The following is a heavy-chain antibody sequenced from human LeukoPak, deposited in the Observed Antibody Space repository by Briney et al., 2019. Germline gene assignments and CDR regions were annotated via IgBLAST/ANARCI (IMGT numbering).Heavy chain of an antibody. CDR1: GFIFSSYG. CDR3: AKGLLRGNWFDP. D-gene: IGHD4-17*01. V-gene: IGHV3-30*18. CDR2: ISYDGSNK. J-gene: IGHJ5*02. Sequence: GGSLRLSCAASGFIFSSYGMHWVRQAPGRGLEWVAVISYDGSNKYYADSVKGRFTISRDNSKNTLYLQMNSLRAEDTAVYYCAKGLLRGNWFDPWGQGTLVTVSS.